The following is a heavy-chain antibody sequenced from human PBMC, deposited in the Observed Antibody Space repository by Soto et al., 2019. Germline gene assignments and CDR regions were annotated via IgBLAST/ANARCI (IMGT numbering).Heavy chain of an antibody. CDR3: ARGAYCGGDCYTWPYAFDI. D-gene: IGHD2-21*02. Sequence: ASVKVSCKASGYTFTGYYMHWVRQAPGQGLEWMGWINPNSGGTNYAQKFQGRVTMTRDASISTAYMELSRLRSDDTAVYYCARGAYCGGDCYTWPYAFDIWGQGTMVTVSS. V-gene: IGHV1-2*02. CDR1: GYTFTGYY. J-gene: IGHJ3*02. CDR2: INPNSGGT.